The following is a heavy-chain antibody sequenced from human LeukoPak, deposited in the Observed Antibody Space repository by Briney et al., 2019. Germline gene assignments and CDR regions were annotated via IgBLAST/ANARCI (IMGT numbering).Heavy chain of an antibody. D-gene: IGHD3-10*01. CDR3: ARSFYYGSGSYDHDAFDI. J-gene: IGHJ3*02. CDR1: GFPFSSSA. CDR2: ISGSGGST. Sequence: GGSLRLYCAASGFPFSSSAMNWVSQIPGKGLEWVSCISGSGGSTYYPDSVKGRFTISRDNSKNTLYLQMNSLRAEDTAVYYCARSFYYGSGSYDHDAFDIWGQGTMVSVSS. V-gene: IGHV3-23*01.